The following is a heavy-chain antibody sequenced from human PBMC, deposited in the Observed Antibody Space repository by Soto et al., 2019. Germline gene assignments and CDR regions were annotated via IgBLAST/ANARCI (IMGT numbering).Heavy chain of an antibody. V-gene: IGHV4-59*08. CDR3: ARHAFGSGFYYGMGV. CDR1: GGSISSDY. CDR2: IYYTGST. Sequence: SETLSLTCTVSGGSISSDYWTWIRQPPGKGLEWIGYIYYTGSTTYNPSLKSRVTISLDTSKNQFSLKLNSVTAADTAVYYCARHAFGSGFYYGMGVWGQGTTVTVSS. J-gene: IGHJ6*02. D-gene: IGHD3-10*01.